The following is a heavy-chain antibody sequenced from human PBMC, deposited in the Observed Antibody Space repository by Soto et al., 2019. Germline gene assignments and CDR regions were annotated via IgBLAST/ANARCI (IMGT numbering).Heavy chain of an antibody. D-gene: IGHD3-22*01. Sequence: EVQLVESGGGLVQPGGSLRLSCAASGFTFSSYSMNWVRQAPGKGLEWVSYISSSSSTIYYADSVKGRFTISRDNAKNSLYLQINSLRDEDPAVYYCARGLYYYDSRGYWGYWGQGTLVTFAS. J-gene: IGHJ4*02. CDR1: GFTFSSYS. CDR3: ARGLYYYDSRGYWGY. CDR2: ISSSSSTI. V-gene: IGHV3-48*02.